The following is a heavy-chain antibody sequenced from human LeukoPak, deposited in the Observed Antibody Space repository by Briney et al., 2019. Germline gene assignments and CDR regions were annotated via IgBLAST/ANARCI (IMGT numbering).Heavy chain of an antibody. J-gene: IGHJ4*02. CDR2: IKRKIDGGTT. D-gene: IGHD6-19*01. CDR3: TTHRIAVAGTAGH. Sequence: KSGGSLRLSCAASGFTFINVWMTWVRQAPGKGLEWVGRIKRKIDGGTTEYAAPVEGRFTISRDDSKNTLYLQMNSLKTEDTAVYYCTTHRIAVAGTAGHWGQGTLVTVSS. CDR1: GFTFINVW. V-gene: IGHV3-15*01.